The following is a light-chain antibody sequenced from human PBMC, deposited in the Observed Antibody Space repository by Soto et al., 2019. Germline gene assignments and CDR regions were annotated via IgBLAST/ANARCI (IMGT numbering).Light chain of an antibody. CDR2: DAS. J-gene: IGKJ4*01. V-gene: IGKV3-11*01. CDR1: QSVSSY. CDR3: QQRSNWPLT. Sequence: EIVLTQSPATLSLSPGERATLSSRASQSVSSYLAWYQQKPGQAPRLLIYDASNRATGIPARFSGSGSGTDFTLSISSLEPEDFAVYYCQQRSNWPLTFGGGTQVEIK.